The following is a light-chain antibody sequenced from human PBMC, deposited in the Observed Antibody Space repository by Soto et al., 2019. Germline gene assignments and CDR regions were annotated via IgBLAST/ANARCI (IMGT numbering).Light chain of an antibody. CDR1: QSISIW. J-gene: IGKJ5*01. CDR3: QLLNSYPLS. V-gene: IGKV1-5*03. CDR2: KAS. Sequence: DIPGTQSPSTLPATVRDRVTITCRASQSISIWLAWYQQKPGKAPKILIYKASSLESGVPSRFSGSGSGTDFTLTIGSLQPEDFTTYFCQLLNSYPLSFGQGTRLEIK.